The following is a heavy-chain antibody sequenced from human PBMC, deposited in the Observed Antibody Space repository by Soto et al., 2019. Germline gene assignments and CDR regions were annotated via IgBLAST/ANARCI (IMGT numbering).Heavy chain of an antibody. J-gene: IGHJ4*02. V-gene: IGHV3-23*01. CDR2: ISGSGGST. CDR3: ARRGPGTYFDD. CDR1: GFTFSSYA. Sequence: EVQLLESGGGLVQPGGSLRLSCAASGFTFSSYAMNWVRQAPGKGLEWVSVISGSGGSTYYADSVKGRFTISRDNSETTLYLQMNSLRAEDTAVYYCARRGPGTYFDDWGQGTLVTVSS. D-gene: IGHD6-13*01.